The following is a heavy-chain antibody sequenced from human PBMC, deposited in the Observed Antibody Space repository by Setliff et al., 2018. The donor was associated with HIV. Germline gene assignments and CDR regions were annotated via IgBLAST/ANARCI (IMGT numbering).Heavy chain of an antibody. Sequence: PSETLSLTCTVSGGSISSYYWSWIRQPPGKGLEWIGEINHSGSTNYNPSLKSRVTISVDTSKNQFSLKLNSVTVADTAVYYCAVLTHYYGSGSSGPTDYYYYMHVWGKGTTVTVSS. CDR3: AVLTHYYGSGSSGPTDYYYYMHV. CDR1: GGSISSYY. V-gene: IGHV4-34*01. J-gene: IGHJ6*03. CDR2: INHSGST. D-gene: IGHD3-10*01.